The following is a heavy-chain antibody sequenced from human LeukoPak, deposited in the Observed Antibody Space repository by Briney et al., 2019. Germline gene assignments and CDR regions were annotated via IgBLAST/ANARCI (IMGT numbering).Heavy chain of an antibody. D-gene: IGHD3-22*01. J-gene: IGHJ3*02. CDR1: GFTFSSYW. CDR2: ISSDESNT. Sequence: PGRSLRLSCAASGFTFSSYWMHWVRQAPGKGLVWVSRISSDESNTNYADSVRGRFTISRDNAKNRLYLQMNSLRAEDTAMYYCARSYYDSSGYYFGDAFDIWGHGTMVTVSS. CDR3: ARSYYDSSGYYFGDAFDI. V-gene: IGHV3-74*01.